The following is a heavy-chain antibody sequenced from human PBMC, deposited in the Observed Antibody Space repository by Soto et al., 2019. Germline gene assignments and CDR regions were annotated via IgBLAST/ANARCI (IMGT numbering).Heavy chain of an antibody. CDR2: IYYSGST. CDR3: TRSRGPLTPEESDC. J-gene: IGHJ4*02. Sequence: QVQLQESGPGLVKPSETLSITCTVSGDSVSSGYVSSVSHYWSWIRQPPGKGLDWIGYIYYSGSTNHNPSPKRRVNISVDTSKNQFALKLNSVTAADPALYYCTRSRGPLTPEESDCGGQGMKVTVSS. CDR1: GDSVSSGYVSSVSHY. V-gene: IGHV4-61*01.